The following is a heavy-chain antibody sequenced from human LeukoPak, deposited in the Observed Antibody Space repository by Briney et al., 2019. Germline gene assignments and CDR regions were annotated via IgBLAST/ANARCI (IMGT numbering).Heavy chain of an antibody. CDR1: GFTFSSYW. CDR3: TKALKPTTTVQGYFDF. V-gene: IGHV3-7*03. J-gene: IGHJ4*02. D-gene: IGHD4-17*01. Sequence: AGGSLRLSCAASGFTFSSYWMSWVRQAPGKGLEWVANIKQDGSEKYYVDSVKGRFTISRDNAKNSLYLQMNSLRPEDTALYYCTKALKPTTTVQGYFDFWGQGTLVTVSS. CDR2: IKQDGSEK.